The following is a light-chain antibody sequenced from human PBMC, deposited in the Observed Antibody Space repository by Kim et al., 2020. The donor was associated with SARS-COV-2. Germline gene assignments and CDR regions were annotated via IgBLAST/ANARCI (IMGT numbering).Light chain of an antibody. CDR3: SSYTSSSTS. Sequence: QSALTQPPSASGSPGQSVTISCTGTSSDVGGYNYVSWYQQHPGKAPKLMIYDVSKRPSGVSNRFSGSKSGNTASLTISGLQAEDEADYYCSSYTSSSTSFGGGTQLTVL. CDR1: SSDVGGYNY. V-gene: IGLV2-14*01. J-gene: IGLJ2*01. CDR2: DVS.